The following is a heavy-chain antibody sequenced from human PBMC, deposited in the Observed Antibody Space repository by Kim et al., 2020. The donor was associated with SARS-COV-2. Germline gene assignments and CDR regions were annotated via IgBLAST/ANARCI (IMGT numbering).Heavy chain of an antibody. CDR1: GFTFSSYD. D-gene: IGHD5-12*01. Sequence: GGSLRLSCAASGFTFSSYDMHWVRQAPGKGLEWVAVISYDGSNKFYADSVKGRFTISRDNSKNTLYLQMNSLRAEDTAVYYCAKDYNGDGYNHWYFDLWGRGTLVTVSS. CDR3: AKDYNGDGYNHWYFDL. V-gene: IGHV3-30*18. J-gene: IGHJ2*01. CDR2: ISYDGSNK.